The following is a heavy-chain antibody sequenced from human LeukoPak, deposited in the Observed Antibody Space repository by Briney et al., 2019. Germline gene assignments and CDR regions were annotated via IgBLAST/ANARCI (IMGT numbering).Heavy chain of an antibody. CDR3: AISSITILDY. D-gene: IGHD3-9*01. J-gene: IGHJ4*02. CDR1: GYTFTDYY. CDR2: VDPEDGET. Sequence: ASVKVSCKVSGYTFTDYYMHWVQQAPGKGLEWMGLVDPEDGETIYAEKFQGRVTITADTSTDTAYMELSSLRSEDTAVYYCAISSITILDYGGQETLVTVSS. V-gene: IGHV1-69-2*01.